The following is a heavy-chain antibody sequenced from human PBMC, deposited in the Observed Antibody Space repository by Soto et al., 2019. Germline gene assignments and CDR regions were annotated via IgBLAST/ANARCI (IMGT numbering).Heavy chain of an antibody. J-gene: IGHJ4*02. CDR2: FDPEDGET. CDR3: ATDASHIYYDSSGYYTLDY. V-gene: IGHV1-24*01. Sequence: ASVKVSCKVSGYTLTELSMHWVRQAPGKGLEWMGGFDPEDGETIYAQKFQGRVTMTEDTSTDTAYMELSSLRSEDTAVYYCATDASHIYYDSSGYYTLDYWGQGTLVTVSS. D-gene: IGHD3-22*01. CDR1: GYTLTELS.